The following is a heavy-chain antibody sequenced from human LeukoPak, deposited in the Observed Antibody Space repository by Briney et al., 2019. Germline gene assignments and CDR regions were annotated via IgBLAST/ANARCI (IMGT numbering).Heavy chain of an antibody. V-gene: IGHV3-74*01. Sequence: GGSLRLSCAASGFTFSGTWMHWVRQPPGKGLVWVSRINSDGSRTTYADSARGRFTISRDNAKNTLYLQMNSLRAEDTAVYYCASLFLCYGCSSSSDSFNIWGQGTMVTVSS. CDR2: INSDGSRT. D-gene: IGHD6-6*01. CDR3: ASLFLCYGCSSSSDSFNI. J-gene: IGHJ3*02. CDR1: GFTFSGTW.